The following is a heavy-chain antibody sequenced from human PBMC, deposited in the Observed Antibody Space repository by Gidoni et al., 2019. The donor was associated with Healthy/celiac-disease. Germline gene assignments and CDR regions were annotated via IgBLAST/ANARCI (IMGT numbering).Heavy chain of an antibody. J-gene: IGHJ3*02. V-gene: IGHV3-33*01. D-gene: IGHD3-16*01. CDR1: GFTFSSYG. Sequence: QVQLVESGGGVVQPGRSLRLSCAASGFTFSSYGRHWVRQAPGKGLEWVAVIWYDGSNKYYADSVKGRFTISRDNSKNTLYLQMNSLRAEDTAVYYCARAEGARWLKTQADAFDIWGQGTMVTVSS. CDR2: IWYDGSNK. CDR3: ARAEGARWLKTQADAFDI.